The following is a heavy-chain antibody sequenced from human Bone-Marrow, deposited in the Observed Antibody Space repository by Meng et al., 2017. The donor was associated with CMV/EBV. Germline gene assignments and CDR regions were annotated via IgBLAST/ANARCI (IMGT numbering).Heavy chain of an antibody. D-gene: IGHD2-2*01. Sequence: SETLSLTCTVSGGSISSGDYYWSWIRQPPGKGLEWIGYIYYSGSTYYNPSLKSRVTISVDTSKNQFSLKLSSVTAADTAVYYCARERIPAALNAFDIWGQGTMVTV. J-gene: IGHJ3*02. CDR1: GGSISSGDYY. V-gene: IGHV4-30-4*02. CDR3: ARERIPAALNAFDI. CDR2: IYYSGST.